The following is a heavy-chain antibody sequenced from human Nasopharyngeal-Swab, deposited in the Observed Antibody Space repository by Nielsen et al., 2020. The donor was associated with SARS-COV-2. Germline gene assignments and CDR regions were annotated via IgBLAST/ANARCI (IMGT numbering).Heavy chain of an antibody. CDR3: ARAVAVAEFDY. D-gene: IGHD6-19*01. Sequence: WIRQPPGKGLEWIGYIYYSGSTYYNLSLKSRVTISVDTSKNQFSLKLSSVTAADTAVYYCARAVAVAEFDYWGQGTLVTVSS. J-gene: IGHJ4*02. CDR2: IYYSGST. V-gene: IGHV4-31*02.